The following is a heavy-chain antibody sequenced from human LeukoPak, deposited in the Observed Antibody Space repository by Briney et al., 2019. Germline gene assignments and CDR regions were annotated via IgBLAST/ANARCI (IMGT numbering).Heavy chain of an antibody. CDR1: GGSISSYY. Sequence: KASETLSLTCTVSGGSISSYYWSWIRQPPGKGLEWIGYIYYSGSTNYNPSLKSRVTISVDTSKNQFSLKLSSVTAADTAVYYCALTGGDGYLDYWGQGTLVTVSS. V-gene: IGHV4-59*01. CDR2: IYYSGST. D-gene: IGHD3-16*01. CDR3: ALTGGDGYLDY. J-gene: IGHJ4*02.